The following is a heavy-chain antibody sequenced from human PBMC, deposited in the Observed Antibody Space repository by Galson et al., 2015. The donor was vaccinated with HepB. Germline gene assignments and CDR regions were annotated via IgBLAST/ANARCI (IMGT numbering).Heavy chain of an antibody. Sequence: SLRLSCAASGFTFSSAWMSWVRQAPGKGLEYIGRIRSNAAGGTTAYAAPVKGRFTISRDDSSNTLFLQMNSLKTEDTALYYCTKDLSHWGQGTLVTVSS. D-gene: IGHD2-15*01. V-gene: IGHV3-15*01. CDR2: IRSNAAGGTT. J-gene: IGHJ4*02. CDR3: TKDLSH. CDR1: GFTFSSAW.